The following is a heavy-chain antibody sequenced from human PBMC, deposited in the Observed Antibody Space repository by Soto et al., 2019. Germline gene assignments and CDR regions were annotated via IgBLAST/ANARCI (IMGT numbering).Heavy chain of an antibody. J-gene: IGHJ3*02. Sequence: SETLSLTCAVYGGSFSGYYWSWIRQPPGKGLEWIGEINYSGSTNYNPSLKSRVTISVDTPKNQLSLKLSSVTAADTAVYYCVITYGSGSRGTLDIWGPGTMVNLSS. CDR1: GGSFSGYY. CDR2: INYSGST. CDR3: VITYGSGSRGTLDI. D-gene: IGHD3-10*01. V-gene: IGHV4-34*01.